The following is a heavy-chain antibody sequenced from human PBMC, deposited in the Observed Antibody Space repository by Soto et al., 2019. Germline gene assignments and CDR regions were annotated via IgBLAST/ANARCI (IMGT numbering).Heavy chain of an antibody. V-gene: IGHV5-51*01. J-gene: IGHJ5*02. CDR1: GYSFTSYW. CDR3: ARSPSYSSGWYWFDP. CDR2: IYPGDSDT. Sequence: GESLKISCKGSGYSFTSYWIGWVRQMPGKGLEWMGIIYPGDSDTRYSPSFQGQVTISADKSISTAYLQWSSLKASDTAMYYCARSPSYSSGWYWFDPWGQGTLVTVSS. D-gene: IGHD6-19*01.